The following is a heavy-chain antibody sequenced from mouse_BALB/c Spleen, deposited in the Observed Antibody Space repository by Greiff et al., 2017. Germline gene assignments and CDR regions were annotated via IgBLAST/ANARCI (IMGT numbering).Heavy chain of an antibody. V-gene: IGHV5-17*02. J-gene: IGHJ4*01. D-gene: IGHD4-1*01. CDR1: GYSFSSFG. CDR3: ARWEGAMDY. CDR2: ISSGSSTI. Sequence: EVQRVESGAGLVQPGGSRKLSCAASGYSFSSFGMHWVRQAPEKGLEWVAYISSGSSTIYYANTVKGRFTISRDNPKNTQFLQMTSLRSEDTAMYYCARWEGAMDYWGQGTSVTVSS.